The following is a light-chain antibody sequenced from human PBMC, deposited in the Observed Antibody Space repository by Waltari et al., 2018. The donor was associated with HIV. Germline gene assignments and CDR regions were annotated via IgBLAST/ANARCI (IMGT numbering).Light chain of an antibody. CDR1: QGISTF. Sequence: DIQMTQSPTSLSAYVGEKTIMTCRASQGISTFLNWYQKKEDKAPKLLVFGSSNLHSGVQSRFSGSGSGTEFALISRSRQPEDLSSYFCQQSYSVPWTFGQGTKIEI. CDR3: QQSYSVPWT. CDR2: GSS. V-gene: IGKV1-39*01. J-gene: IGKJ1*01.